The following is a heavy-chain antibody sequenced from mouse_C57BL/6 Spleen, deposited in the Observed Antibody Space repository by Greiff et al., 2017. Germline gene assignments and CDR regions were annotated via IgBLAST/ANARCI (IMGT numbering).Heavy chain of an antibody. CDR1: GFTFSRYG. D-gene: IGHD2-3*01. CDR2: ISSGGSYT. Sequence: EVKLQESGGDLVKPGGSLKLSCAASGFTFSRYGMSWVRQTPDKRLEWVATISSGGSYTYYPDSVKGRFTISRDNAKNTLYLQMSSLKSEDTAMYYCARGGGYDGYYFWYFDVWGTGTTVTVSS. V-gene: IGHV5-6*01. J-gene: IGHJ1*03. CDR3: ARGGGYDGYYFWYFDV.